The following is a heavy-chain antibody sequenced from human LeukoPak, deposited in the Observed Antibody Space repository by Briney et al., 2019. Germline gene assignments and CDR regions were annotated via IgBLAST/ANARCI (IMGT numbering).Heavy chain of an antibody. CDR1: GFTFSDYG. Sequence: PGGSLRLFCAASGFTFSDYGMHWVRQAPGKGLEWVAVIWYDGTNKRYAESVKGRFAISRDDSKNTLYLQMNGLRVEDTAVYYCAKRGSYSSSSRDYYYMDVWGKGTTVTVSS. D-gene: IGHD6-6*01. CDR3: AKRGSYSSSSRDYYYMDV. V-gene: IGHV3-33*03. J-gene: IGHJ6*03. CDR2: IWYDGTNK.